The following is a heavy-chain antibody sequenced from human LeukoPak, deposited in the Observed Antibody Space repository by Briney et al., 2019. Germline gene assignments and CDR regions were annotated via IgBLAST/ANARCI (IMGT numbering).Heavy chain of an antibody. J-gene: IGHJ3*02. Sequence: ASVKVSCKASGYTLTDYYIHWVRQAPGQGLEWMGWITPSSGGTIYAQKFQGRVTMTRDMSISTAYMELSRLRSDDTAGYYCAKVASTTRRHDAFDIWGQGTLVTVSS. V-gene: IGHV1-2*02. D-gene: IGHD1-1*01. CDR1: GYTLTDYY. CDR3: AKVASTTRRHDAFDI. CDR2: ITPSSGGT.